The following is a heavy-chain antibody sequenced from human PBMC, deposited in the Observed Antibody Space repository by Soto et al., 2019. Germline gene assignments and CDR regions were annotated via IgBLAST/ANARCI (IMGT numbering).Heavy chain of an antibody. CDR1: GGSFSGYY. Sequence: SETLSLTCAVYGGSFSGYYWSWIRQPPGKGLEWIGEINHSGSTNYNPSLKSRVTISVDTSKNQFSLKLSSVTAADTAVYYCAGNRFVGAMGYYYYYYGMDVWGQGTTVT. CDR3: AGNRFVGAMGYYYYYYGMDV. V-gene: IGHV4-34*01. D-gene: IGHD5-18*01. CDR2: INHSGST. J-gene: IGHJ6*02.